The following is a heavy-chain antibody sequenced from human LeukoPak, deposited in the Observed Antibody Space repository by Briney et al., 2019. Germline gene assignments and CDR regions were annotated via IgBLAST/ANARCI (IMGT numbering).Heavy chain of an antibody. D-gene: IGHD2-8*01. CDR2: ISSSGSTI. V-gene: IGHV3-48*03. J-gene: IGHJ6*03. CDR3: AKDRCSNGVGCYYYYMDV. CDR1: GFTFSSYE. Sequence: GGSLRLSCAASGFTFSSYEMNWVRQAPGKGLEWVSYISSSGSTIYYADSVKGRFSISRDSSKNILYLQMNSLRAEDTAVYYCAKDRCSNGVGCYYYYMDVWGKGTTVTISS.